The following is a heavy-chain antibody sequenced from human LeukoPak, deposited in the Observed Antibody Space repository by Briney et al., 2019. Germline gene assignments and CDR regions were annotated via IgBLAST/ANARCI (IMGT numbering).Heavy chain of an antibody. CDR3: ATSSPSDSYYYYGMDV. J-gene: IGHJ6*02. V-gene: IGHV4-59*01. D-gene: IGHD6-6*01. CDR2: IYYSGST. CDR1: GGSISSYY. Sequence: PSETLSLTCTVSGGSISSYYRSWIRQPPGKGLEWIGYIYYSGSTNYNPSLKSRVTISVDTSKNQFSLKLSSVTAADTAVYYCATSSPSDSYYYYGMDVWGQGTTVTVSS.